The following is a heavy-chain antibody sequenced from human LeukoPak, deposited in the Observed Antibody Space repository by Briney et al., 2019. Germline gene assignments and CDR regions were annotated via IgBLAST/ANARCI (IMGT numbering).Heavy chain of an antibody. D-gene: IGHD2-2*01. Sequence: ASVKVSCKASGYTFTGYYIHWLRQAPGQGLEWMGWINPYSGVTNYVQKFQGRVTMTTDTSINTAYMDLSSLRSDDTAVYYCARDGACSSTSCQNFDHWGQGTLVSVSS. CDR2: INPYSGVT. V-gene: IGHV1-2*02. CDR1: GYTFTGYY. CDR3: ARDGACSSTSCQNFDH. J-gene: IGHJ4*02.